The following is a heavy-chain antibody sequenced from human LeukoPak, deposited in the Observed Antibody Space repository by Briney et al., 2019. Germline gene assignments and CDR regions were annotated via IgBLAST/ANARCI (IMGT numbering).Heavy chain of an antibody. J-gene: IGHJ4*02. V-gene: IGHV4-31*03. CDR1: GGSISSGGYY. D-gene: IGHD3-22*01. CDR3: AREWDDSSGYVSVDY. Sequence: PSETLSLTCTVSGGSISSGGYYWSWIRQHPGKGLEWIGYIYYSGSTYYNPSLKSRVTISVDTSKNQFSLKLSSVTAADTAVYYCAREWDDSSGYVSVDYWGQGTLVTVSS. CDR2: IYYSGST.